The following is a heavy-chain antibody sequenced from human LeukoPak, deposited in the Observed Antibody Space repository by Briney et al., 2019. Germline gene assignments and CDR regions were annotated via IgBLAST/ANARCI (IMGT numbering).Heavy chain of an antibody. V-gene: IGHV4-59*01. J-gene: IGHJ5*02. CDR2: IYYSVST. D-gene: IGHD3-3*01. CDR3: ARDFGRYDFWSGYPDGGNWFDP. CDR1: GGSISSYY. Sequence: SETLSLTCTVSGGSISSYYWSWIRQPPEKVLGWIGYIYYSVSTNYNPSLKSRVTISVDTSKNPCSLKLSSVTAAATAVYYCARDFGRYDFWSGYPDGGNWFDPWGQGTLVTVSS.